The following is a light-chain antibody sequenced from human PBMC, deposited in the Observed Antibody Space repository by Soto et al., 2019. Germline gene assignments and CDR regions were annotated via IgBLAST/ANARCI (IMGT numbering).Light chain of an antibody. Sequence: DIQMTQSPSSVSASIGDRVTITCRASRGVSSWLAWYQQKPGKAPKLLIYAASTLQSGVPSRFNGIEAGTDFTLNISSLQSEDYATYYCQQAGSFPLTYGGGTKVEIK. J-gene: IGKJ4*01. CDR3: QQAGSFPLT. CDR2: AAS. CDR1: RGVSSW. V-gene: IGKV1D-12*01.